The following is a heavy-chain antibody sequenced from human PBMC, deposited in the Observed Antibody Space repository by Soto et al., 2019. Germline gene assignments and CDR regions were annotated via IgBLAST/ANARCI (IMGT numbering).Heavy chain of an antibody. V-gene: IGHV1-2*02. CDR1: GYTFTGYY. CDR2: INPNSGGT. CDR3: ARGARGYLKSSYFDY. Sequence: WASVKVSCKASGYTFTGYYMHWVRQAPGQGLEWMGWINPNSGGTNYAQKFQGRVTMTRDTSISTAYMELSRLRSDDTAVYYCARGARGYLKSSYFDYWGQGTLVTVSS. D-gene: IGHD1-26*01. J-gene: IGHJ4*02.